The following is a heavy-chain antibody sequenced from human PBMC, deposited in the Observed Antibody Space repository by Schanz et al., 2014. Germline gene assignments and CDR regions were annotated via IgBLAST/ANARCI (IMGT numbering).Heavy chain of an antibody. Sequence: EVQLLESGGGLVQPGGSLRLSCATSGFTLNNAWMNWVRQAPGKGLEWVAYISSSSSTIHYADSVKGRFTISRDNAKNSLFLQMNSLRPEDTAVYFCARGGPAYYFDDWGQGTLVTVSS. CDR1: GFTLNNAW. CDR3: ARGGPAYYFDD. J-gene: IGHJ4*02. CDR2: ISSSSSTI. V-gene: IGHV3-48*01.